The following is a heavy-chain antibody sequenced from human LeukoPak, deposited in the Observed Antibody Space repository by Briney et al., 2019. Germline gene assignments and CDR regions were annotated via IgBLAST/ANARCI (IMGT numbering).Heavy chain of an antibody. Sequence: SETLSLTCTVSGGSISSSNYYWGWIRQPPGKGLEWIGTIYYHGSTYYNPSLKSRVTMSVDTSKNQFSLKLSSVPAADTAVYYCARVIAAAGPYFFDYWGQGTLVTVSS. CDR2: IYYHGST. V-gene: IGHV4-39*07. D-gene: IGHD6-13*01. J-gene: IGHJ4*02. CDR3: ARVIAAAGPYFFDY. CDR1: GGSISSSNYY.